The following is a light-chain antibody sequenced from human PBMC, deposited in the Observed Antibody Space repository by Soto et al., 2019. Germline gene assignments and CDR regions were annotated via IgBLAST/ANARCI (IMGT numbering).Light chain of an antibody. CDR3: QQYNNWPRPLT. J-gene: IGKJ4*01. CDR2: GVY. CDR1: QSVSSN. Sequence: DIALTQAPATLSAYEGEMATLSCRASQSVSSNLAWYQQKPGQAPRLLLYGVYTRATGIPARFSGSGSGTEFTLTISSLQSEDFAVYYCQQYNNWPRPLTFGGGTKVDI. V-gene: IGKV3-15*01.